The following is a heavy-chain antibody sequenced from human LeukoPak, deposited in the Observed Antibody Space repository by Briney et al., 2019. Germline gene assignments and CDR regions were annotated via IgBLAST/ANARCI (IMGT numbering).Heavy chain of an antibody. V-gene: IGHV3-30*02. CDR3: ARGGDYGYFDPTLDY. D-gene: IGHD3-9*01. CDR1: GFIFNNYG. J-gene: IGHJ4*02. Sequence: GGSLRLSCAASGFIFNNYGMHWVRQASGKGLEWVAFIRSDGTDKYYADSLKGRFTISRDDAKHTLYLQMNSLRAEDTAVYFCARGGDYGYFDPTLDYWGQGTLVTVSS. CDR2: IRSDGTDK.